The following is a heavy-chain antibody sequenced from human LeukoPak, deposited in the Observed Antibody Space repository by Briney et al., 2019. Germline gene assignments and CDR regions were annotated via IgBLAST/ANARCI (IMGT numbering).Heavy chain of an antibody. CDR1: GGSISSGGYY. CDR3: YV. Sequence: SETLSLTCTVSGGSISSGGYYWSWIRQPPGKGLEWIGEINHSGSTNYNPSLKSRVTISVDTSKNQFSDTAVYYCARRPYSSGWYVWGQGTLVTVSS. J-gene: IGHJ4*02. CDR2: INHSGST. V-gene: IGHV4-39*07. D-gene: IGHD6-19*01.